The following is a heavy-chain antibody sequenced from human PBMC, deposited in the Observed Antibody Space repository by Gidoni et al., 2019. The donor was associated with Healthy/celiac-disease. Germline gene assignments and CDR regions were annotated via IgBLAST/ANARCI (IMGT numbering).Heavy chain of an antibody. V-gene: IGHV2-5*01. D-gene: IGHD3-22*01. CDR2: IYWNDDK. CDR3: AHLSPNSITMIFSPVYYFDY. Sequence: VLEWLALIYWNDDKRYSPSLKSRLTITKDTSKNQVVLTMTNMDPVDTATYYCAHLSPNSITMIFSPVYYFDYWGQGTLVTVSS. J-gene: IGHJ4*02.